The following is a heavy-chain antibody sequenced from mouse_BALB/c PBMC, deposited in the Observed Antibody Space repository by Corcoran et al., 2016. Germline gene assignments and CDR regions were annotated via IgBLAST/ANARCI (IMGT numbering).Heavy chain of an antibody. J-gene: IGHJ3*01. CDR1: GYTFTSYV. D-gene: IGHD2-12*01. CDR3: ARSAEGLYGLFAY. Sequence: EVQLQQSGPELVKPGASVKMSCKASGYTFTSYVMHWVKQKPGQGLEWIGYINPYNDGTKYNEKFKGKATLTSDKSSSTAYMELSSLTSEDSSVYYCARSAEGLYGLFAYWGQGTLVTVSA. CDR2: INPYNDGT. V-gene: IGHV1S136*01.